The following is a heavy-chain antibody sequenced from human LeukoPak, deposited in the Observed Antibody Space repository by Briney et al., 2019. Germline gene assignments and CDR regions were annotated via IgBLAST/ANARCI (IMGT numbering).Heavy chain of an antibody. CDR2: IWYDGSIQ. Sequence: GGSLRLSCAASGFNFSSYAMHWVRHSPGKGLEWMTGIWYDGSIQYYTDSVKGRFTVFRDNSENTLYLQMNSLRVDDTAAYYCAKDWDGGAFDIWGQGTMVTVSS. V-gene: IGHV3-33*03. D-gene: IGHD1-26*01. J-gene: IGHJ3*02. CDR1: GFNFSSYA. CDR3: AKDWDGGAFDI.